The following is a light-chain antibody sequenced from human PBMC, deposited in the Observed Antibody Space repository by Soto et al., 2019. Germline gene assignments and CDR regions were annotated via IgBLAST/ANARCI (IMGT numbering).Light chain of an antibody. CDR1: QSPLHKNGNIY. J-gene: IGKJ4*01. CDR3: LNAVQTLT. Sequence: DIVMTQSPLSLSVTPGEPASISCRYSQSPLHKNGNIYLDRYLQKPGQSPQLLIYSVSNRASGVPERFSGSGSGTDFTLKISRVEAEDVGIYYCLNAVQTLTFGGGTKVEI. CDR2: SVS. V-gene: IGKV2-28*01.